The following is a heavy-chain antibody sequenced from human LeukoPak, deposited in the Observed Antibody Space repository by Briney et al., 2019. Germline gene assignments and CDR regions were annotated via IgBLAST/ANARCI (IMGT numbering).Heavy chain of an antibody. D-gene: IGHD6-13*01. J-gene: IGHJ4*02. V-gene: IGHV3-30*03. CDR1: GFTFSSYG. CDR3: ARGSGRIATGGSEHY. CDR2: ISYDGSDK. Sequence: HPGGSLRLSCAASGFTFSSYGMHWVRQAPGKGLEWVAVISYDGSDKNYGDSVKGRFTISRDNSKNTLYLQMDSLRTEDTAVYYCARGSGRIATGGSEHYWGQGTLVTVSS.